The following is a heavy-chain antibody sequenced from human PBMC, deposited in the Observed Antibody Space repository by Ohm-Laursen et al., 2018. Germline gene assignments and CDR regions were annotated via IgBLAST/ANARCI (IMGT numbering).Heavy chain of an antibody. CDR2: IYYSGST. D-gene: IGHD3-22*01. Sequence: GTLSLTCTVSGGSISSGGYYWDWIRQPPGKGLEWIGSIYYSGSTYYNPSLKSRVTISVDTSKNQFSLKLSSVTAADTAVYYCARTYYYDSSGYYQHFDYWGQGTLVTVSS. V-gene: IGHV4-39*01. CDR3: ARTYYYDSSGYYQHFDY. CDR1: GGSISSGGYY. J-gene: IGHJ4*02.